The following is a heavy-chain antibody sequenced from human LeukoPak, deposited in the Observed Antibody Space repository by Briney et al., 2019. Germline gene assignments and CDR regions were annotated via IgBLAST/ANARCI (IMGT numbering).Heavy chain of an antibody. V-gene: IGHV4-59*01. Sequence: SSETLSLTCTVSGGSFNSFYWTWIRQPPGKGLEWIGLMYDSGNTNYNPSLRGRVTISVDTSKKQFSLILQSVSAADTAVYYCARGVYIAAAQYGYWGQGTLVTVSS. CDR2: MYDSGNT. D-gene: IGHD6-13*01. CDR3: ARGVYIAAAQYGY. J-gene: IGHJ4*02. CDR1: GGSFNSFY.